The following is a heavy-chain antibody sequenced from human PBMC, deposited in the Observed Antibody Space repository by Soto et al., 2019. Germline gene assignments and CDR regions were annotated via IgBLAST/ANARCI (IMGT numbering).Heavy chain of an antibody. CDR2: TSAYNGNS. CDR3: AGSMITFGGVIVQHNWFDP. Sequence: ASVKVSCKASGYTFTIYGISWVRQAPGQGLEWVGWTSAYNGNSSYAQKYHGRVTMTTDTSTSTAYMELSSLRSEDTAVYYCAGSMITFGGVIVQHNWFDPWGQGTLVTVSS. V-gene: IGHV1-18*01. CDR1: GYTFTIYG. D-gene: IGHD3-16*02. J-gene: IGHJ5*02.